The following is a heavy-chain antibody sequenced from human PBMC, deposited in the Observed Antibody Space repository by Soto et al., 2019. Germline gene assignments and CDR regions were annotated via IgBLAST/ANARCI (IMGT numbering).Heavy chain of an antibody. V-gene: IGHV3-30*18. CDR1: GFTFSSYG. Sequence: LRLSCAASGFTFSSYGMHWVRQAPGKGLEWVAVISYDGSNKYYADSVKGRFTIPRDNSKNTLYLQMNSLRAEDTAVYYCAKDLETTYYGSGTTPMDVWGQGTTVTVSS. D-gene: IGHD3-10*01. J-gene: IGHJ6*02. CDR3: AKDLETTYYGSGTTPMDV. CDR2: ISYDGSNK.